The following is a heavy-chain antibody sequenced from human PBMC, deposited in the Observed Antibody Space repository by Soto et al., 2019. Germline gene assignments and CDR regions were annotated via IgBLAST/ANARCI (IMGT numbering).Heavy chain of an antibody. J-gene: IGHJ4*02. D-gene: IGHD2-15*01. CDR2: ISESDGST. V-gene: IGHV3-23*01. Sequence: LRLSCAASGFTFKNYGMAWVRQAPGKGLEWVSGISESDGSTYYADSVKGRFIISRNNYKNALYLQMSNLGAEDTALYYCVKRRAGGGATPFDSWGQGTLVTVSS. CDR3: VKRRAGGGATPFDS. CDR1: GFTFKNYG.